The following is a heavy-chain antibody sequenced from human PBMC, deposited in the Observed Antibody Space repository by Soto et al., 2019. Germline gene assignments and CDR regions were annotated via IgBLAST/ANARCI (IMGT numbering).Heavy chain of an antibody. CDR3: ARRRGSGTGFYYYYYMDV. D-gene: IGHD3-10*01. V-gene: IGHV4-59*08. Sequence: PSETLSLTCTVSGGSMTNFYWSWIRQSPEKGLEWIGYIYSSGTATYNPSLESRVSMSVDASKNQFSLNLRSVTATDTAVYFCARRRGSGTGFYYYYYMDVWGTGKTVT. J-gene: IGHJ6*03. CDR1: GGSMTNFY. CDR2: IYSSGTA.